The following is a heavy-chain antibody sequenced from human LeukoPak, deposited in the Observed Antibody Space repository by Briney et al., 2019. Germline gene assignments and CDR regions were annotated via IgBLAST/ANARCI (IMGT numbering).Heavy chain of an antibody. Sequence: SETLSLTCAVYGGSFSGYYWSWIRQPPGKGLEWVGEINHSGSTNYNPSLKSRVTISVDTSKTPFSLKLSSVTAADTAVYYCARVWYSSGWSREGYFQHWGQGTLVTVSS. D-gene: IGHD6-19*01. CDR2: INHSGST. V-gene: IGHV4-34*01. J-gene: IGHJ1*01. CDR1: GGSFSGYY. CDR3: ARVWYSSGWSREGYFQH.